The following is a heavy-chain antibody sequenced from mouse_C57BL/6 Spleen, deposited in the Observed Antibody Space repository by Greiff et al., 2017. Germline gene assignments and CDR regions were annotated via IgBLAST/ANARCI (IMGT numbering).Heavy chain of an antibody. D-gene: IGHD1-1*01. J-gene: IGHJ4*01. V-gene: IGHV1-80*01. CDR3: ARVTADAMDY. Sequence: QVQLQQSGAELVKPGASVKISCKASGYAFSSYWMYWVKQRPGRGLEWIGQIYPGDGDTNYNGKFKGKATLTADKSSSTAYMQLSSLTSEDSAVYFCARVTADAMDYWGQGTSVTVSS. CDR1: GYAFSSYW. CDR2: IYPGDGDT.